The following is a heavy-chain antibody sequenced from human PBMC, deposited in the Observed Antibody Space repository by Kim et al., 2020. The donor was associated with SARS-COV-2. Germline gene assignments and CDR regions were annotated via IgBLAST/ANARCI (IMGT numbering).Heavy chain of an antibody. Sequence: GGSLRLSCAASGFNFSSYDMHWVRQATGKGLEWVSAICTAGDIYYQGSVKGRFTISRENAKNSLYLQMNSLRAGDTAVYYCARDLSYFGLGYCSSTSCSSGMDVCGQGTTVTVSS. CDR2: ICTAGDI. CDR1: GFNFSSYD. J-gene: IGHJ6*02. V-gene: IGHV3-13*01. CDR3: ARDLSYFGLGYCSSTSCSSGMDV. D-gene: IGHD2-2*01.